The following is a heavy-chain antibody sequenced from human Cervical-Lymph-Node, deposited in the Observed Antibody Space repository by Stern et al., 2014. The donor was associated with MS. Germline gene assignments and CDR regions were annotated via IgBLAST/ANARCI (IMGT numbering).Heavy chain of an antibody. CDR2: INPNSGGP. V-gene: IGHV1-2*02. J-gene: IGHJ6*02. CDR3: ATGGMDV. Sequence: QVQLVESGAEVKKPGASVKVSCKASGYTFTDYYMHWVRQAPGQGLEWMGWINPNSGGPNYAQKFQGRVTLTQDTVSSNAFMELSRLRSDDTAVYYCATGGMDVWGQGTTVTVSS. CDR1: GYTFTDYY.